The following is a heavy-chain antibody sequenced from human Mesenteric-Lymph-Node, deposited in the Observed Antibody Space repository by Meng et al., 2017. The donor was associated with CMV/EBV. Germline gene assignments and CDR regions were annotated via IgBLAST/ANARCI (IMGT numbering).Heavy chain of an antibody. Sequence: GSLRLSCTVSGGSISSSSYYWGWIREPPGKGLEWIGSIYYSGSTYYNPSLKSRVTMSVDTSKNQFSLTLSSVTAADTAVYYCARVAVDYDFWSGPLRPYGMDVWGQGTTVTVSS. CDR1: GGSISSSSYY. V-gene: IGHV4-39*07. CDR3: ARVAVDYDFWSGPLRPYGMDV. D-gene: IGHD3-3*01. CDR2: IYYSGST. J-gene: IGHJ6*02.